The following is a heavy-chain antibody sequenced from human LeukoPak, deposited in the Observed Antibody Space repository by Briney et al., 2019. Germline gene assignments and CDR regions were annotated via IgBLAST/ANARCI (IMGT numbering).Heavy chain of an antibody. CDR3: ARDETYYDFWSGYPNFDY. Sequence: GASVKVSCKASGYTFTGYYMHWVRQAPGQGLEWMGRINPNSGGTNYAQKFQGRVTITADESTSTAYMELSSLRSEDTAVYYCARDETYYDFWSGYPNFDYWVQGTLVTVSS. CDR2: INPNSGGT. V-gene: IGHV1-2*06. J-gene: IGHJ4*02. CDR1: GYTFTGYY. D-gene: IGHD3-3*01.